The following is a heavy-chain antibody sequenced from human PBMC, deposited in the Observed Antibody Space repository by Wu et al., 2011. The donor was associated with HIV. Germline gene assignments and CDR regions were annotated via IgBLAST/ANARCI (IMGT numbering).Heavy chain of an antibody. CDR2: IRYDGSNK. J-gene: IGHJ4*02. V-gene: IGHV3-30*02. Sequence: QVQLVESGEAWSSLGSLRLSCAASGFTFSSYGMHWVRQAPGKGLEWVAFIRYDGSNKYYADSVKGRFTISRDNSKNTLYLQMNSLRAEDTAVYYCAKDKGYYFDYWARERWSPSPQ. CDR1: GFTFSSYG. CDR3: AKDKGYYFDY.